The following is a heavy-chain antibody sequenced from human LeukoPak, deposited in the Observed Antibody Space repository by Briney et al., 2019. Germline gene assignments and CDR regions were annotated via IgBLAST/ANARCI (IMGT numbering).Heavy chain of an antibody. CDR3: AKDPYGTRYFDY. J-gene: IGHJ4*02. CDR2: LSGSGYNT. CDR1: GFTFSSYS. D-gene: IGHD2-2*01. V-gene: IGHV3-23*01. Sequence: PGGSLRLSCAASGFTFSSYSMNWARQAPGKGLEWVSSLSGSGYNTYYADSVKGRFTISRDNSKNTVYLQMNSLRAEDTAVYYCAKDPYGTRYFDYWGQGTLVTVSS.